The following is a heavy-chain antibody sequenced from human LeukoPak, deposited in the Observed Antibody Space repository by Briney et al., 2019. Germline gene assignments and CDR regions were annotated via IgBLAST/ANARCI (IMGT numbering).Heavy chain of an antibody. V-gene: IGHV4-38-2*02. Sequence: SETLSLTCAVSGYSISSGYYWGWIRQPPGKGLEWIGSMYHSGSTYYNPSLKSRVTISVDTSKNQFSLMLRSVTAADTAVYYCTRDTNYDSSGDAIFDYWGQGTLVTVSS. J-gene: IGHJ4*02. CDR2: MYHSGST. D-gene: IGHD3-22*01. CDR1: GYSISSGYY. CDR3: TRDTNYDSSGDAIFDY.